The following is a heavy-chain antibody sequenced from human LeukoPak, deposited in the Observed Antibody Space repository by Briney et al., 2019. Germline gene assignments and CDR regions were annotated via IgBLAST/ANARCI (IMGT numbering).Heavy chain of an antibody. V-gene: IGHV3-23*01. CDR2: ISGSGDST. CDR3: AKSAVGATAYYYYMDV. Sequence: GGSLRLSCAASGFTFSSYAMTWVRQAPGKGLEWVSAISGSGDSTFYADSVKGRFTISRDISKSTLYLQMNSLRAEDTAVYYCAKSAVGATAYYYYMDVWGKGTTVTVSS. CDR1: GFTFSSYA. J-gene: IGHJ6*03. D-gene: IGHD1-26*01.